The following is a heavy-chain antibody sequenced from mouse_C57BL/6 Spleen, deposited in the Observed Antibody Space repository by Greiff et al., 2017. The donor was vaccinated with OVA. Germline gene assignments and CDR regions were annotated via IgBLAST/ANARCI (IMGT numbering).Heavy chain of an antibody. CDR2: ISYDGSN. J-gene: IGHJ4*01. Sequence: ESGPGLVKPSQSLSLTCSVTGYSITSGYYWNWIRQFPGNKLEWMGYISYDGSNNYNPSLKNRISITRDTSKNQFFLKLNSVTTEDTATYSCARDYDGLYAMDYWGQGTSVTVSS. D-gene: IGHD2-3*01. CDR3: ARDYDGLYAMDY. V-gene: IGHV3-6*01. CDR1: GYSITSGYY.